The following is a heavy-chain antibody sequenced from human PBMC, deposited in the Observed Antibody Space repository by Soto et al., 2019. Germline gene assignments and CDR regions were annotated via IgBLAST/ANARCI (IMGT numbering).Heavy chain of an antibody. D-gene: IGHD3-22*01. CDR1: GGTFSSYA. CDR2: IIPIFGTA. CDR3: ARGNYYDSSGYPHPMGY. J-gene: IGHJ4*02. Sequence: SVKVSCKASGGTFSSYAISWGRQAPVQGLEWMGGIIPIFGTANYAQKFQGRVTITADESTSTAYMELSRLRSEDTAVYYCARGNYYDSSGYPHPMGYWGQGTLVTVSS. V-gene: IGHV1-69*13.